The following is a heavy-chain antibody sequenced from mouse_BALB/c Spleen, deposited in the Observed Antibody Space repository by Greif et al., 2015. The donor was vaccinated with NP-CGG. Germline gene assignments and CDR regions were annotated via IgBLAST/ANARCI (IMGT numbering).Heavy chain of an antibody. D-gene: IGHD2-4*01. CDR2: IWSGGST. J-gene: IGHJ4*01. CDR1: GFPLTSYG. CDR3: ARHYDYDGPWLDY. Sequence: QVQLKDSGPGPVQPSQSLSITCTVSGFPLTSYGVHWVRQSPGKGLEWLGVIWSGGSTDYNAAFISRLSISKDNSKSQVFFKMNSLQANDTAIYYCARHYDYDGPWLDYWGQGTSVTVSS. V-gene: IGHV2-2*02.